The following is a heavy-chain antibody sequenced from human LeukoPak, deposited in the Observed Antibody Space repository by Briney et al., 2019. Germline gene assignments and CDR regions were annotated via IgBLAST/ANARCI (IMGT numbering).Heavy chain of an antibody. V-gene: IGHV3-30*18. Sequence: GGSLRLSCAASGFTFSSYGMHWVRQAPGKGLEWVAVISYDGSNKYYADSVKGRFTISRDSSKNTLYLQMNSLRAEDTAVYYCAKSGGSSTYYYYYGMDVWGQGTTVTVSS. J-gene: IGHJ6*02. CDR1: GFTFSSYG. CDR2: ISYDGSNK. CDR3: AKSGGSSTYYYYYGMDV. D-gene: IGHD1-26*01.